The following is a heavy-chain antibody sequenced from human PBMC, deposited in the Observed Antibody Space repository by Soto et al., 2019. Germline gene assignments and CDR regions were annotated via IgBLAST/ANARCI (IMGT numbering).Heavy chain of an antibody. Sequence: SETLSLTCTVSGGSISSYYWSWIRQPPGKGLEWIGYIYYSGSTNYNPSLKSRVTISVDTSKNQFSLKLSSVTAADTAVYYCARLHDPYYFDYWGQGTLVTVSS. J-gene: IGHJ4*02. D-gene: IGHD1-1*01. CDR3: ARLHDPYYFDY. CDR1: GGSISSYY. CDR2: IYYSGST. V-gene: IGHV4-59*01.